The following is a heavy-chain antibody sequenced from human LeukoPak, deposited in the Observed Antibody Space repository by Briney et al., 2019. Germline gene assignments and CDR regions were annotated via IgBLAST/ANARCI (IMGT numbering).Heavy chain of an antibody. Sequence: ASVKVSCKASGYTFTSYDINWVRQATGQGLEWMGWMNPNSGNTGYAQKFQGRVTMTRNTSISTAYMELSRLRSDDTAVYYCARSIIVGATPWAFDIWGQGTMVTVSS. D-gene: IGHD1-26*01. CDR2: MNPNSGNT. V-gene: IGHV1-8*01. CDR3: ARSIIVGATPWAFDI. J-gene: IGHJ3*02. CDR1: GYTFTSYD.